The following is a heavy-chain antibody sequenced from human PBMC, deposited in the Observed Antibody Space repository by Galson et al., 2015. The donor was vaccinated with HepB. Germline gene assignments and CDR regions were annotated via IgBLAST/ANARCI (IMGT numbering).Heavy chain of an antibody. CDR3: ARHRDDGGNSPIDS. D-gene: IGHD4-23*01. CDR1: GYTFTSYA. V-gene: IGHV1-3*01. Sequence: SVKVSCKASGYTFTSYAMHWVRQAPGQRLEWMGWINAGNGNTKYSQKFQGRVTITRDTSASTAYMELSSLRSEDTAVYYCARHRDDGGNSPIDSWGQGTLVTVSS. CDR2: INAGNGNT. J-gene: IGHJ4*02.